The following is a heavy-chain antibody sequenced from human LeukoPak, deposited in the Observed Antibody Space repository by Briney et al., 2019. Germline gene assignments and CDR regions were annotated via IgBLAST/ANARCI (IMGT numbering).Heavy chain of an antibody. CDR3: AREAQNYDFWSGYYSKYFDY. J-gene: IGHJ4*02. D-gene: IGHD3-3*01. Sequence: TGGSLRLSCAASGFTFSSYAMHWVRQAPGKGLEWVAVISYDGSNKYYADSVKGRFTISRDNSKNTLYLQMNSLRAEDTAVYYCAREAQNYDFWSGYYSKYFDYWGQGTLVTVSS. V-gene: IGHV3-30-3*01. CDR2: ISYDGSNK. CDR1: GFTFSSYA.